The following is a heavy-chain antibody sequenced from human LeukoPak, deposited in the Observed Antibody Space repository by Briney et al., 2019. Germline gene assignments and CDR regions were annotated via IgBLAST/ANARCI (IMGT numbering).Heavy chain of an antibody. CDR3: AGYPYGYYYYGMDV. Sequence: SVKVSCKASGGTFSSYAISWVRQAPGQGLEWMGGIIPIFGTANCAQKFQGRVTITADESTSTAYMELSSLRSEDTAVYYCAGYPYGYYYYGMDVWGKGTTVTVSS. V-gene: IGHV1-69*13. J-gene: IGHJ6*04. CDR1: GGTFSSYA. CDR2: IIPIFGTA. D-gene: IGHD5-18*01.